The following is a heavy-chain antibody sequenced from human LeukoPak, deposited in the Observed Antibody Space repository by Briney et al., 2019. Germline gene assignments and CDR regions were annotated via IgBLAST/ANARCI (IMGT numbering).Heavy chain of an antibody. D-gene: IGHD5-24*01. Sequence: ASVKVSCKASGYTFTSYAMNWVRQAPGQGLEWMGWINTNTGNPTYAQGFTGRFVFSLDTSVSTAYLQISSLKAEDTAVYYCARDSGEMATIRDYFDYWGQGTLVTVSS. CDR3: ARDSGEMATIRDYFDY. V-gene: IGHV7-4-1*02. CDR2: INTNTGNP. J-gene: IGHJ4*02. CDR1: GYTFTSYA.